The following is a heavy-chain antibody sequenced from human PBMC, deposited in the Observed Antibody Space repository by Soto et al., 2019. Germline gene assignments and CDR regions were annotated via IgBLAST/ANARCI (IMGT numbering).Heavy chain of an antibody. CDR3: ARDWLLSAPYYYYCTDV. D-gene: IGHD2-2*01. Sequence: QVHLVQSGAEVKKPGSSVKVSCKASGGTFRSYAISWVRQAPGQGLEWMGGIIPIFGTANYAQKFQGRVTITADESTITASMQLSSLRSEDTAVYYCARDWLLSAPYYYYCTDVWGQGTTVTVSS. CDR1: GGTFRSYA. V-gene: IGHV1-69*01. CDR2: IIPIFGTA. J-gene: IGHJ6*02.